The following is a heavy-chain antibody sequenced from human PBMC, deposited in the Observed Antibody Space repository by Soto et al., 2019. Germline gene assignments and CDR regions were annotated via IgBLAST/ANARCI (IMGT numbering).Heavy chain of an antibody. CDR1: GYMFNSYG. V-gene: IGHV1-18*01. Sequence: QVPLVQSGTEMKKAGASVKVSCKTSGYMFNSYGMSWVRQAPGQGLEWLGWISGYNDKTEYAQNFHGRVTLTTETATATVYMELRGLKADDTAVYYCARDETYTSGWYFEYWGQGTLVTVPS. CDR3: ARDETYTSGWYFEY. J-gene: IGHJ4*02. D-gene: IGHD6-19*01. CDR2: ISGYNDKT.